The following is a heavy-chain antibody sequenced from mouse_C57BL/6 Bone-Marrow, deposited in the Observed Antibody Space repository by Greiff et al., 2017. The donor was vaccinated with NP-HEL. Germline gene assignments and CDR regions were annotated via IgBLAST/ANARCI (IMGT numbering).Heavy chain of an antibody. Sequence: QVQLQQPGAELVKPGASVKLSCKASGYTFTSYWMHWVKQRPGQGLEWIGMIHPNSGSTNYNEKFKSKATLTVDKSSSTAYMQLSSLTSEDSAVYYCAREGLYYRLDYWGQGTTLTVSS. J-gene: IGHJ2*01. CDR1: GYTFTSYW. D-gene: IGHD1-1*01. CDR3: AREGLYYRLDY. V-gene: IGHV1-64*01. CDR2: IHPNSGST.